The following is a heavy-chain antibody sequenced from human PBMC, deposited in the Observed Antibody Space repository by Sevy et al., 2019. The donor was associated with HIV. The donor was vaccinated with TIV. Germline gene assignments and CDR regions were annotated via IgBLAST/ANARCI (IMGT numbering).Heavy chain of an antibody. Sequence: ASVKVSCKASGFTFTSSAVQWVRQARGQRLEWIGWIVVGSGNTNNAQKFQERVTITRDMSTSTAYMELSSLRSADTAVYYCASPREGYCSSTSCYVDYYYYYGMDVWGQGTTVTVSS. J-gene: IGHJ6*02. CDR3: ASPREGYCSSTSCYVDYYYYYGMDV. CDR2: IVVGSGNT. V-gene: IGHV1-58*01. CDR1: GFTFTSSA. D-gene: IGHD2-2*01.